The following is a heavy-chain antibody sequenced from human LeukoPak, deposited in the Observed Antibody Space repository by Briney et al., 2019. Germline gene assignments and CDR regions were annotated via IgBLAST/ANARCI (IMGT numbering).Heavy chain of an antibody. J-gene: IGHJ4*02. CDR3: ARDALAATCTRGDY. CDR2: ISSTGSTI. V-gene: IGHV3-48*03. Sequence: GGSLRLSCAASGFTFSRYEMNWVRQAPGKGLEWVSYISSTGSTIYYADSVKGRFTISRDNAKNSLYLQMNSLRAEDTAVYYCARDALAATCTRGDYWGQGTLVTVSS. CDR1: GFTFSRYE. D-gene: IGHD6-13*01.